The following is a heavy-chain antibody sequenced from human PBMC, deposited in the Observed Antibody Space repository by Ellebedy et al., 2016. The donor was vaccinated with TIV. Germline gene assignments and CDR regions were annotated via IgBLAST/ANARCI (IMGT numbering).Heavy chain of an antibody. CDR3: ASHHPSYSDYDPSSWFDY. D-gene: IGHD5-12*01. CDR2: IYYSGST. Sequence: SETLSLXCTVSGGSISSYYWSWIRQPPGKGLEWIGYIYYSGSTNYNPSLKSRVTISVDTSKNQFSLKLSSVTAADTAVYYCASHHPSYSDYDPSSWFDYWGQGTLVTVSS. CDR1: GGSISSYY. V-gene: IGHV4-59*01. J-gene: IGHJ4*02.